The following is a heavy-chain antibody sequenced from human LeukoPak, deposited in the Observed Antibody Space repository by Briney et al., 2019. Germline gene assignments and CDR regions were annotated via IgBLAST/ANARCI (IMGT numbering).Heavy chain of an antibody. CDR3: ASGGSGWYGAAFDI. CDR1: GGSISSSSYY. D-gene: IGHD6-19*01. J-gene: IGHJ3*02. V-gene: IGHV4-61*02. Sequence: PSETLSLTCTVSGGSISSSSYYWSWIRQPAGKGLEWIGRIYTSGSTNYNPSLKSRVTISVDTSKNQFSLKLSSVTAADTAVYYCASGGSGWYGAAFDIWGQGTMVTVSS. CDR2: IYTSGST.